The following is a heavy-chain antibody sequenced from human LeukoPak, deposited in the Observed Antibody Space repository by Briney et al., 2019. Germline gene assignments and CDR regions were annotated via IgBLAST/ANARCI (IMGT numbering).Heavy chain of an antibody. V-gene: IGHV3-30*02. D-gene: IGHD2-15*01. Sequence: GGSLRLSGAASGFTFSSYGMHWVRQAPGKGLEWVAFIRYDGSNKYYADSVKGRFTISRDNSKDTLYLQMNSLRAEDTAVYYCARGCSGGSCRNTYYFDYWGQGTLVTVSS. CDR3: ARGCSGGSCRNTYYFDY. J-gene: IGHJ4*02. CDR1: GFTFSSYG. CDR2: IRYDGSNK.